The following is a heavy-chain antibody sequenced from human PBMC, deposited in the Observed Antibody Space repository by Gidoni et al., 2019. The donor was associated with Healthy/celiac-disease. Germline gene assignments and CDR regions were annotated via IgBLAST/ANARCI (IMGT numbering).Heavy chain of an antibody. CDR2: IKSKTDGGTT. CDR1: GFPFSNAW. D-gene: IGHD3-22*01. J-gene: IGHJ3*02. Sequence: EVQLVESGGGLVKPGGSLRLPCAASGFPFSNAWMNWVRQAPGKGLEWVGRIKSKTDGGTTDYAAPVKGRFTISRDDSKNTLYLQMNSLKTEDTAVYYCTGGSGYYSDYLGDAFDIWGQGTMVTVSS. V-gene: IGHV3-15*07. CDR3: TGGSGYYSDYLGDAFDI.